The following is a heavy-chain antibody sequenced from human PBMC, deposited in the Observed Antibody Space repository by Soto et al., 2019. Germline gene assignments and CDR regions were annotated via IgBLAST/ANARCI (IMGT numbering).Heavy chain of an antibody. Sequence: KPSETLSLTCTVSGGPISSGDYYWSWIRQPPGKGLEWIGYIYYSGSTYYNPSLKSRVTISVDTSKNQFSLKLSSVTAADTAVYYCARSGYPTPSHWFDPWGQGTLVTVSS. CDR3: ARSGYPTPSHWFDP. CDR2: IYYSGST. J-gene: IGHJ5*02. D-gene: IGHD3-22*01. V-gene: IGHV4-30-4*01. CDR1: GGPISSGDYY.